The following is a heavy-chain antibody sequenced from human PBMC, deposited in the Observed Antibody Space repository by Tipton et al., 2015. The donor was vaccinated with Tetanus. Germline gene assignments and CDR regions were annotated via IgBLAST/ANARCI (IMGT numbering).Heavy chain of an antibody. J-gene: IGHJ6*02. CDR1: GGSISSGGYY. V-gene: IGHV4-31*03. CDR2: IYYSGST. Sequence: TLSLTCTVSGGSISSGGYYWSWIRQHPGKGLEWIGYIYYSGSTNYNPSLKSRVTISVDTSKNQFSLKLSSVTAADTAVYYCARATMVRGVLYMDVWGQGTTVTVSS. CDR3: ARATMVRGVLYMDV. D-gene: IGHD3-10*01.